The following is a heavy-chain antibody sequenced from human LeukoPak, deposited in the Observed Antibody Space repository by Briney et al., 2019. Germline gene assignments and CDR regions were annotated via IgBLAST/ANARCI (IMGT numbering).Heavy chain of an antibody. V-gene: IGHV3-15*01. Sequence: GGSLRLSCAASGFTFGNAWMSWVRQAPGKGLEWVGRIKSKTDGGTTDYAAPVKGRFTISRDDSKNTLYLQMNSLKTEGTAVYYCTTDLYYDSSGYYYWGQGTLVTVSS. D-gene: IGHD3-22*01. CDR3: TTDLYYDSSGYYY. CDR1: GFTFGNAW. J-gene: IGHJ4*02. CDR2: IKSKTDGGTT.